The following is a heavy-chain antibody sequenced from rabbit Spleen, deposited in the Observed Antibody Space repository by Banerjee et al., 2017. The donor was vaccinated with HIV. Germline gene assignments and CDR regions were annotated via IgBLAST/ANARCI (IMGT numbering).Heavy chain of an antibody. CDR2: IYPTNYNT. D-gene: IGHD2-1*01. Sequence: EQLEESGGGLVKPEGSLTLTCKASGFDFSSDYYMCWVRQAPGKRPEWIACIYPTNYNTYYASWAKGRFTISKTSSTTVTLQMTGLTAADTATYFCARGSATMTMVITGYYLNLWGQGTLVTVS. CDR3: ARGSATMTMVITGYYLNL. CDR1: GFDFSSDYY. V-gene: IGHV1S45*01. J-gene: IGHJ4*01.